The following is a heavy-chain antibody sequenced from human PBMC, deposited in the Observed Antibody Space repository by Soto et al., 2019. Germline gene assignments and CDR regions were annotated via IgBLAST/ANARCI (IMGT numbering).Heavy chain of an antibody. J-gene: IGHJ4*02. CDR3: AREADCSGGSCSLGYYFDY. Sequence: PSETLSLTCTVSGGSISSGDYYWIWIRHPPGKGLEWIGYIYYSGSTYYNPSLKSRVTISVDTSKNQFSLKLSSVTAADTAVYYCAREADCSGGSCSLGYYFDYWGQGTLVTVSS. V-gene: IGHV4-30-4*01. D-gene: IGHD2-15*01. CDR1: GGSISSGDYY. CDR2: IYYSGST.